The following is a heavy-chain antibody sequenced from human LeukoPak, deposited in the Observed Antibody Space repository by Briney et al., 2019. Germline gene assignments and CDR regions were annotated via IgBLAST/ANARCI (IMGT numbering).Heavy chain of an antibody. J-gene: IGHJ4*02. CDR2: INHSGST. CDR1: GGSFSGYY. V-gene: IGHV4-34*01. Sequence: ETLSLTCAVYGGSFSGYYWSWIRQPPGKGLKWIGEINHSGSTNYNPSLKSRVTISVDTSKNQFSLKLSSVTAADTAVYYCARGGVGVLAARPRGMDYWGQGTLVTVSS. D-gene: IGHD6-6*01. CDR3: ARGGVGVLAARPRGMDY.